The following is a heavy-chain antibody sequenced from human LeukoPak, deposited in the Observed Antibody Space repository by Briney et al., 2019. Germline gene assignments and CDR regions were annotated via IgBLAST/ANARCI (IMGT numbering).Heavy chain of an antibody. V-gene: IGHV3-21*01. CDR1: GVTFSSYS. J-gene: IGHJ4*02. CDR2: ISSSSSYI. Sequence: GGSLRLSCAASGVTFSSYSMNWVRQAPGKGLEWVSSISSSSSYIYYADSVKGRFTISRDNAKNSLYLQMNSLRAEDTAVYYCARDSSWYAFDYRGQGTLVTVSS. CDR3: ARDSSWYAFDY. D-gene: IGHD6-13*01.